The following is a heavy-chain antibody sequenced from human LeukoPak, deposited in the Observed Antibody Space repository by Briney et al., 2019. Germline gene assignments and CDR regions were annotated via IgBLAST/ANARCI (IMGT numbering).Heavy chain of an antibody. CDR2: IRSKTHSYAT. CDR3: TRRSITSTGTDDY. D-gene: IGHD1/OR15-1a*01. J-gene: IGHJ4*02. Sequence: GGSLRLSCAASGFNFSASAIHWVRQASGKGLEWVGRIRSKTHSYATTYAASLKGRFTISRDDSKNRAYLQMSSLKTDDTAVYYCTRRSITSTGTDDYWGQGTLVAVSS. V-gene: IGHV3-73*01. CDR1: GFNFSASA.